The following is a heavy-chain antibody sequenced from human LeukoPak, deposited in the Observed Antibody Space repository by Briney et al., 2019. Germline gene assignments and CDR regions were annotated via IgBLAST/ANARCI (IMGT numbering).Heavy chain of an antibody. Sequence: PGGSLRLSCAASGFTFSSFAMTWVRQAPGKGLKWVSAISGSASTYYADSVKGRFTISRDNSKNTLYLQMNSLRAEDTAVYYCAELGITMIGGVWGKGTTVTISS. J-gene: IGHJ6*04. CDR2: ISGSAST. D-gene: IGHD3-10*02. V-gene: IGHV3-23*01. CDR3: AELGITMIGGV. CDR1: GFTFSSFA.